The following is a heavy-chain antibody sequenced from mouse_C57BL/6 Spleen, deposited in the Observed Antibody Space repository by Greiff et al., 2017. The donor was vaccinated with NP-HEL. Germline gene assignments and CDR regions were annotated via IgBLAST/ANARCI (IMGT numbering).Heavy chain of an antibody. J-gene: IGHJ4*01. Sequence: VQLQQSGPELVKPGASVKMSCKASGYTFTDYNMHWVKQSHGKSLEWIGYINPNNGGTSYNQKFKGKATLTVNKSSSTAYMELRSLTSEDSAVYYCASDYYGSNYAMDYWGQGTSVTVSS. CDR1: GYTFTDYN. V-gene: IGHV1-22*01. CDR2: INPNNGGT. CDR3: ASDYYGSNYAMDY. D-gene: IGHD1-1*01.